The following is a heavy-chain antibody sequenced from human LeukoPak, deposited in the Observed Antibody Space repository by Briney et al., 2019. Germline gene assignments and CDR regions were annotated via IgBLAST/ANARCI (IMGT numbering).Heavy chain of an antibody. CDR1: GGSISSGSYY. CDR2: IYTTRRT. J-gene: IGHJ4*02. CDR3: ARESLEFRFFDF. D-gene: IGHD1-1*01. Sequence: SQTLSLTCTVSGGSISSGSYYWSWIRQPAGKGLEWIGRIYTTRRTIYNPSLKSQVTISINTSKNQFSLKLTSVTATDTAMYYCARESLEFRFFDFWGQGALVTVSS. V-gene: IGHV4-61*02.